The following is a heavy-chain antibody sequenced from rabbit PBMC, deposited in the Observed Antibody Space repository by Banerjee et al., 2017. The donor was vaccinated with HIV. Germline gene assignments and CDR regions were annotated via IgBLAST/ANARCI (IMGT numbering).Heavy chain of an antibody. CDR1: GFSFSSSYW. CDR2: IDGVSSGRT. V-gene: IGHV1S40*01. D-gene: IGHD2-1*01. J-gene: IGHJ3*01. CDR3: ARDTANDGGYFFVL. Sequence: QSLEESGGDLVKPGASLTLTCTGSGFSFSSSYWICWVRQAPGKGLEWIACIDGVSSGRTYYANWAKGRFTISKTSSTTVTLQMTSLTAADTATYFCARDTANDGGYFFVLWGQGTLVTVS.